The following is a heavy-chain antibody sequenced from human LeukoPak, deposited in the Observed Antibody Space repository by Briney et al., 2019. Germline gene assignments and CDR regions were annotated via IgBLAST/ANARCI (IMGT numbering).Heavy chain of an antibody. J-gene: IGHJ4*02. Sequence: GGSLRLSCAASGFTFSSYSMNWVRQAPGKGLEWVSSISSSSSYIYYADSVKGRFTISRDNAKNSLYLQMNSLRAEDTAVYYCARGHGFRGYGDPNFDYWGQGTLVTVSS. D-gene: IGHD4-17*01. CDR2: ISSSSSYI. CDR3: ARGHGFRGYGDPNFDY. V-gene: IGHV3-21*01. CDR1: GFTFSSYS.